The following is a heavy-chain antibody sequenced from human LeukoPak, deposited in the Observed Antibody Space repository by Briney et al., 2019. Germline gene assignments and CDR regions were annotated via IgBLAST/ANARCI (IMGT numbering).Heavy chain of an antibody. J-gene: IGHJ4*02. CDR2: INSDGSST. Sequence: HPGGSLRLCCAAAGFTFTNYWIRWVRQAPGGGLVWVSRINSDGSSTIYPDSVKGRFTISRDNARNTLYLQMNSLTAEVTAVYYCARGRDAMDYWGQGTLVTVSS. D-gene: IGHD2-2*01. CDR3: ARGRDAMDY. CDR1: GFTFTNYW. V-gene: IGHV3-74*01.